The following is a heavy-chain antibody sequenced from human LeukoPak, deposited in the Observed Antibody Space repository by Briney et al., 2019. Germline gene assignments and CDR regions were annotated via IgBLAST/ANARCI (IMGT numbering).Heavy chain of an antibody. CDR1: GYSISSGYY. J-gene: IGHJ5*02. CDR2: IYHSGST. CDR3: ARARLLWFGEPNLNCFDP. Sequence: PSETLSLTCTVSGYSISSGYYWGWIRQPPGKGLEWIGSIYHSGSTYYNPSLKSRVTISVDTSKNQFSLKLSSVTAADTAVYYCARARLLWFGEPNLNCFDPWGQGTLVTVSS. D-gene: IGHD3-10*01. V-gene: IGHV4-38-2*02.